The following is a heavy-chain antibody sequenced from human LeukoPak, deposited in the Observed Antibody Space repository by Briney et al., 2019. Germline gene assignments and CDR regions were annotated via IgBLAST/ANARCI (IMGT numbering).Heavy chain of an antibody. CDR2: ISAYNGNT. Sequence: ASVKVSCKAAGYTFGNYGIKWVRQAPGQGLEWMGWISAYNGNTNYAQRLQGRVTMTTDTSTSTAYMELRSLRSDDTAVYYCARDSLGSMEYWGQGTLVTVSS. CDR1: GYTFGNYG. J-gene: IGHJ4*02. CDR3: ARDSLGSMEY. D-gene: IGHD3-16*01. V-gene: IGHV1-18*01.